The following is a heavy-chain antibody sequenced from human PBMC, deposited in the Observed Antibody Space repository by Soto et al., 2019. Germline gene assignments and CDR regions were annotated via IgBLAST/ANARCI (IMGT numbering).Heavy chain of an antibody. CDR3: AKGGYCTNGVCPDSTYYGMDV. Sequence: GGSLRLSCAASGFTFSSYAMSWVRQAPGKGLEWVSAISVSGGSTYYADSVKGRFTISRDNSKNTLYLQMNSLRAEDTDVYYCAKGGYCTNGVCPDSTYYGMDVWGQGTTVTVSS. D-gene: IGHD2-8*01. J-gene: IGHJ6*02. V-gene: IGHV3-23*01. CDR1: GFTFSSYA. CDR2: ISVSGGST.